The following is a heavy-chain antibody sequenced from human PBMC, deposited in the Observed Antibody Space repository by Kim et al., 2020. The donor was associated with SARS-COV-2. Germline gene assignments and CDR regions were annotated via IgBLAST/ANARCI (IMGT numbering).Heavy chain of an antibody. J-gene: IGHJ4*02. V-gene: IGHV3-23*01. Sequence: GGSLRLSCAASGFTVSTYAMNWVRQAPGKGLEWVSGVTGSGVTTYYRDSVKGRFTVSRDSSKNTMWLQMNSLRAEDTAVYYCAIYGSGRHFVGYHFDFWGQGALVAVSS. CDR1: GFTVSTYA. CDR2: VTGSGVTT. D-gene: IGHD3-10*01. CDR3: AIYGSGRHFVGYHFDF.